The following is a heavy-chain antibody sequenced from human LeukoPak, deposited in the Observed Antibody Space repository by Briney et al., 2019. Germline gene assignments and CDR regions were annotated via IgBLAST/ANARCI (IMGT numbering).Heavy chain of an antibody. CDR2: IYHSGNT. J-gene: IGHJ4*02. CDR1: GGSINSDY. CDR3: ARASLSYGTFTLTDY. Sequence: SETLSLTCTVSGGSINSDYWSWLRQPPGEGPEWIGYIYHSGNTNYNPSLKSRVTISIDTSKRQFSLKLSSVTAADTAVYYCARASLSYGTFTLTDYWGQGTLVTVSS. V-gene: IGHV4-59*01. D-gene: IGHD4-17*01.